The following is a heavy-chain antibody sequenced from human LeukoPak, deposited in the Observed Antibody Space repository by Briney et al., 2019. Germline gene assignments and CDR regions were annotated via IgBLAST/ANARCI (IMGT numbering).Heavy chain of an antibody. Sequence: ASVKVSCKASGYTFTSYDINWVRQATGQGLEWMGWMNPNSGNTGYAQKFQGRVTMTRNTSISTAYMELSSLRSEDTAVYYCAGGPMGVDHYYYYGMDVWGQGTTVTVSS. CDR1: GYTFTSYD. D-gene: IGHD5-12*01. J-gene: IGHJ6*02. CDR3: AGGPMGVDHYYYYGMDV. V-gene: IGHV1-8*01. CDR2: MNPNSGNT.